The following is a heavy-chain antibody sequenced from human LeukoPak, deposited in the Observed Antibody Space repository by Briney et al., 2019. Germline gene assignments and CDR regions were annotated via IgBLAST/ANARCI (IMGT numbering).Heavy chain of an antibody. Sequence: GGSLRLSCAASGFTFSNAWMSWVRQAPGKGLEWVGRIKSKTDGGTTHYAAPVNGRFTISRDESKNTVYLQMNSLKTEDTAVYYCRYYDSSGYYGDFDYWGQGTLVTVSS. CDR2: IKSKTDGGTT. V-gene: IGHV3-15*01. D-gene: IGHD3-22*01. J-gene: IGHJ4*02. CDR1: GFTFSNAW. CDR3: RYYDSSGYYGDFDY.